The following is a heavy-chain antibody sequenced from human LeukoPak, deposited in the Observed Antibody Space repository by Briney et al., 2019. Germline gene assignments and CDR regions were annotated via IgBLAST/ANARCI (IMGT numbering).Heavy chain of an antibody. CDR2: IYTSGST. D-gene: IGHD1-1*01. V-gene: IGHV4-4*07. Sequence: LETLSLTCTVSGGSISSYYWSWIRQPAEKGLEWIGRIYTSGSTNYNPSLKSRVTMSVDTSKNQFSLKLSSVTAADTAVYYCARDRNTTGTTYYYYYMDVWGKGTTVTVSS. CDR3: ARDRNTTGTTYYYYYMDV. CDR1: GGSISSYY. J-gene: IGHJ6*03.